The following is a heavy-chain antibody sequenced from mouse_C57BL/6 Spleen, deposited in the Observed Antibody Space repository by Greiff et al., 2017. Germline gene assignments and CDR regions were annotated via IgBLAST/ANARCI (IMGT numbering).Heavy chain of an antibody. CDR3: ARSPYYYGSSFDY. D-gene: IGHD1-1*01. CDR2: INPNNGGT. Sequence: VQLQQSGAELVKPGASVKIPCKASGYTFTDYNMDWVKQSHGKSLEWIGDINPNNGGTIYNQKFKGKATLTVDKSSSTAYMELRSLTSEDTAVYYCARSPYYYGSSFDYWGQGTTLTVSS. CDR1: GYTFTDYN. J-gene: IGHJ2*01. V-gene: IGHV1-18*01.